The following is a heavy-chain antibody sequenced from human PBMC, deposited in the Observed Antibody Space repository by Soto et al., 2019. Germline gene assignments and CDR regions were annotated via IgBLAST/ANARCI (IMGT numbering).Heavy chain of an antibody. D-gene: IGHD3-9*01. V-gene: IGHV1-46*01. Sequence: GASVKVSCKASGYTFTSYYMHWVRQAPGQGLEWMGIINPSGGSTSYAQKFQGRVTMTRDTSTSTVYMELSSLRSEDTAVYYCARETELQYFDWSPAKFDPWGQGTLVTVSS. CDR2: INPSGGST. CDR1: GYTFTSYY. J-gene: IGHJ5*02. CDR3: ARETELQYFDWSPAKFDP.